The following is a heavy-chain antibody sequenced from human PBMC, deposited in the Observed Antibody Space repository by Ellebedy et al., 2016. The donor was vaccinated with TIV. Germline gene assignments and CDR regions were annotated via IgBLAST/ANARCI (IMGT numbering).Heavy chain of an antibody. V-gene: IGHV4-61*08. J-gene: IGHJ4*02. Sequence: SETLSLTCTVSGGSISSGGYYWSWIRQHPGKGLEWIGYIYYSGSTNYNPSLKSRVTISVDTSKNQFSLKLSSVTAADTAVYYCARAQPYYDILTGYYGGYYFDYWGQGTLVTVSS. CDR1: GGSISSGGYY. CDR2: IYYSGST. D-gene: IGHD3-9*01. CDR3: ARAQPYYDILTGYYGGYYFDY.